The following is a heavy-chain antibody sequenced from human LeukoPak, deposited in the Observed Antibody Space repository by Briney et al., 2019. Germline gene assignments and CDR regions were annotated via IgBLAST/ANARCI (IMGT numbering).Heavy chain of an antibody. D-gene: IGHD3-22*01. CDR3: ARISWLLDFAWDY. V-gene: IGHV1-18*01. Sequence: ASVKVSCKASGYTFTTYGVSWVRQAPGQGLEWMGWISGYNGNTNYAQKLQGRVTMTTDTSTSTAYMELRSLRSDDTAVYYCARISWLLDFAWDYWGQGTLVTVSS. CDR1: GYTFTTYG. J-gene: IGHJ4*02. CDR2: ISGYNGNT.